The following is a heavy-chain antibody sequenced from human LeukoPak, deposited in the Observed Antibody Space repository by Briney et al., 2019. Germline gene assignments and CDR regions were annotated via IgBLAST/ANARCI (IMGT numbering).Heavy chain of an antibody. CDR3: ARDLGQQLVHFDY. CDR1: GFTFSSYS. J-gene: IGHJ4*02. V-gene: IGHV3-21*01. D-gene: IGHD6-13*01. Sequence: PGGSLRLSCAASGFTFSSYSMNWVRQAPGKGLEWVSSISSSSYIYYADSVKGRFTISRDNAKNSLYLQMNSLRAEDTAVYYCARDLGQQLVHFDYRGQGTLVTVSS. CDR2: ISSSSYI.